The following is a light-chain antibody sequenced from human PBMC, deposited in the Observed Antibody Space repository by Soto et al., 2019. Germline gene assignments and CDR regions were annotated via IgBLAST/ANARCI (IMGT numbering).Light chain of an antibody. CDR1: SSDVGANNY. CDR2: EVS. CDR3: SSYINSITFVV. V-gene: IGLV2-14*01. J-gene: IGLJ2*01. Sequence: QSALTQPAYVSGSPGQPITISCTGTSSDVGANNYVSWYQHHPGKAPKLLIYEVSHRPSGVSSRFSGSKSGNTASLTISGLQAEDEADYNCSSYINSITFVVFGGGTKLTVL.